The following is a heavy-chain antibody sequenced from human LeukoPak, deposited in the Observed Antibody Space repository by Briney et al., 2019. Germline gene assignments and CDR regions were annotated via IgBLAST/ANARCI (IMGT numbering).Heavy chain of an antibody. CDR2: IIPIFGTA. CDR3: ARGQETGTKYYFDY. J-gene: IGHJ4*02. CDR1: GGPFRSYA. V-gene: IGHV1-69*01. D-gene: IGHD1-7*01. Sequence: SVKVSCQASGGPFRSYAISWVRQAPGQGLEWMGGIIPIFGTANYAQKFQGRVTITADESTSTAYMELSSLRSEDTAVYYCARGQETGTKYYFDYWGQGTLVTVSS.